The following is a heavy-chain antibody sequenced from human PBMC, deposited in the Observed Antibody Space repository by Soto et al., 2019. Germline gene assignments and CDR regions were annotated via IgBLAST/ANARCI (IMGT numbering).Heavy chain of an antibody. CDR3: ASRSDYYGSGSHIDY. J-gene: IGHJ4*02. V-gene: IGHV4-4*02. Sequence: QVQLQESGPGLAKPSGTLSLTCAVSGGSISSSNWWSWVRQPPGKGLEWIGEIYHSGSTNYNPSLKSRVTISVDKSKNQFSLKLSSVTAADTAVYYCASRSDYYGSGSHIDYWGQGTLVTVSS. CDR1: GGSISSSNW. D-gene: IGHD3-10*01. CDR2: IYHSGST.